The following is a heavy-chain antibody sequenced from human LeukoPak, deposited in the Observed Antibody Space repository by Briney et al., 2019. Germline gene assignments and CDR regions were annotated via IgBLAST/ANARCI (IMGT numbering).Heavy chain of an antibody. CDR1: GFTFSSYL. D-gene: IGHD5-18*01. J-gene: IGHJ5*02. CDR2: IKSDGSST. CDR3: ARGFGYNYGYGWFDP. V-gene: IGHV3-74*01. Sequence: GGSLRLSCAASGFTFSSYLMHWVRQVPGKGLVWVSRIKSDGSSTSYADSVKGRFTISRDNAKNTLYLQMNSLRAEDTAVYYCARGFGYNYGYGWFDPWGQGTLVTASS.